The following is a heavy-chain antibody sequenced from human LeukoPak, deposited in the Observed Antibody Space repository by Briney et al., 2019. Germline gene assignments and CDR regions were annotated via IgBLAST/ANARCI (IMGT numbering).Heavy chain of an antibody. Sequence: GRSLRLSCAASGFTFSSYAMHWVRQAPGKGLEWVAVISYDGSNKYYADSVKGRFTISRDNSKNTLYLQMNSLRAEDTAVYYCARGGYSYGSVKDFDYWGQGTLGTVSS. CDR1: GFTFSSYA. CDR3: ARGGYSYGSVKDFDY. D-gene: IGHD5-18*01. J-gene: IGHJ4*02. CDR2: ISYDGSNK. V-gene: IGHV3-30-3*01.